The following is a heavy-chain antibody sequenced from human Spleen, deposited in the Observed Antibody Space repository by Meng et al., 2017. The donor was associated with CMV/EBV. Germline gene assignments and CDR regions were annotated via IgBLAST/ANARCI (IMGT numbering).Heavy chain of an antibody. J-gene: IGHJ3*02. Sequence: SLKTSCAASGFTFDDYAMHWVRQAPGKGLEWVSGISWNSGSIGYADSVKGRFTISRDNAKNSLYLQMHSLRAEDTALYYCAKDIISAFDAFDIWGQGTMVTVSS. CDR1: GFTFDDYA. V-gene: IGHV3-9*01. CDR2: ISWNSGSI. CDR3: AKDIISAFDAFDI. D-gene: IGHD2/OR15-2a*01.